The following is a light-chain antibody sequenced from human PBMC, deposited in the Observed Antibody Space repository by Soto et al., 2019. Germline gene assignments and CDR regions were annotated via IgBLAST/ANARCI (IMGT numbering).Light chain of an antibody. Sequence: EIVLTQSPATLSFSPGERATLSCRASQSVSSYLAWYQQKPGQAPRLLIYDASNRATGIPARFSGSGSGTDFTHAISSLEPADLAVYYCQQRSTWPFFGQRTKLEIK. V-gene: IGKV3-11*01. CDR3: QQRSTWPF. CDR1: QSVSSY. J-gene: IGKJ2*01. CDR2: DAS.